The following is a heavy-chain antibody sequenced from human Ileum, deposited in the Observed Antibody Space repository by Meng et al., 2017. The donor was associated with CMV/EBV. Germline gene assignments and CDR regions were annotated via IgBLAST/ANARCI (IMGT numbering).Heavy chain of an antibody. J-gene: IGHJ4*02. CDR3: AKVKNYYDSSGYAYYFDY. Sequence: FTFSSYAMSWVRQAPGKGLEWVSAISGSGGSTDYADSVKGRFTISRDNSKNTLYLQMNSLRAEDTAVYYCAKVKNYYDSSGYAYYFDYWGQGTLVTVSS. D-gene: IGHD3-22*01. CDR1: FTFSSYA. CDR2: ISGSGGST. V-gene: IGHV3-23*01.